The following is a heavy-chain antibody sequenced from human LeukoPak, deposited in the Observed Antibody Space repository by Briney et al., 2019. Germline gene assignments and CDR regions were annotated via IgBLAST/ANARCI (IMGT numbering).Heavy chain of an antibody. Sequence: SVKVSCKASGGTFSNHAISWVRQAPGQGLEWMGRIIPFLGKANYAQMFQGRLTITADESTSIAYMELSRLRSDDTAVYYCASGWQGYYYGMDVWGQGTTVTVSS. CDR3: ASGWQGYYYGMDV. V-gene: IGHV1-69*11. CDR2: IIPFLGKA. D-gene: IGHD2-15*01. CDR1: GGTFSNHA. J-gene: IGHJ6*02.